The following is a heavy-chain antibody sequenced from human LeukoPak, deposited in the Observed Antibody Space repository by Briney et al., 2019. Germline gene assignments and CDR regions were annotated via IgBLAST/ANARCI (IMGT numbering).Heavy chain of an antibody. CDR3: ARGSGSYYPVDY. V-gene: IGHV3-23*01. Sequence: GGSLRLSCAASGITFSSYGMSWVRQAPGKGLEWVSSISSTGGTTYYADSVKGRFTISRDNSKNTLYLQMNSLRAEDTAVYYCARGSGSYYPVDYWGQGTLVTVSS. CDR2: ISSTGGTT. J-gene: IGHJ4*02. D-gene: IGHD1-26*01. CDR1: GITFSSYG.